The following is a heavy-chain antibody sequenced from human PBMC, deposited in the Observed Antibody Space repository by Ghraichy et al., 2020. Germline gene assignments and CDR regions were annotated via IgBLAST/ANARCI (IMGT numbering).Heavy chain of an antibody. CDR1: GDTFSSYA. D-gene: IGHD4-17*01. Sequence: SVKVSCKASGDTFSSYAISWVRQAPGQGLEWMGGMLAVFGTATYGQKFQGRATITADESTSTSYMELTDLTSEDTAVYYCARDQGDYSDRYYFYNMEVWGLGTTVTVSS. CDR3: ARDQGDYSDRYYFYNMEV. CDR2: MLAVFGTA. V-gene: IGHV1-69*13. J-gene: IGHJ6*02.